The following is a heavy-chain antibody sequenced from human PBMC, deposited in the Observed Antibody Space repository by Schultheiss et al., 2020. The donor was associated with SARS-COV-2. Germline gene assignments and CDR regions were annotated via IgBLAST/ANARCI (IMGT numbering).Heavy chain of an antibody. CDR3: ARDCGGGTCYGPDFDY. D-gene: IGHD2-21*01. CDR2: ISSSSSYI. Sequence: GGSLRLSCAASGFNLRNYWMDWVRQAPGKGLEWVSSISSSSSYIYYADSVKGRFTISRDNAKNSLYLQMNSLRAEDTAVYYCARDCGGGTCYGPDFDYWGQGTLVTVSS. V-gene: IGHV3-21*01. J-gene: IGHJ4*02. CDR1: GFNLRNYW.